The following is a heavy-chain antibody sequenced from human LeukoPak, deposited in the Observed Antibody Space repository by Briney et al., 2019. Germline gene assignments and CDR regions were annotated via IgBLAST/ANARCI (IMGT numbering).Heavy chain of an antibody. V-gene: IGHV4-4*07. CDR3: ARVDSLWSGYSFDY. CDR2: IYTSGSI. CDR1: GGSISSYY. Sequence: PSETLSLTCTVSGGSISSYYWSWIRQPAGKGLEWIGRIYTSGSINYNPSLKSRVTMSVDTSKNQFSLKLSSVTAADTAVYYCARVDSLWSGYSFDYWGQGTLVTVSS. J-gene: IGHJ4*02. D-gene: IGHD3-3*01.